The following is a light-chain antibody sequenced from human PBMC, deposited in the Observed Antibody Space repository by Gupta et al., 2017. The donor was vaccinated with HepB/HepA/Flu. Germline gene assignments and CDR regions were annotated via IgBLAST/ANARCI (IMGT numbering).Light chain of an antibody. CDR3: GTLDSSLRDVV. CDR1: SSNIGNNY. CDR2: DNN. Sequence: QSVLTQPPSVTAAPGQKVTISCSGSSSNIGNNYVSWYQQLPGTAPKLLIYDNNKRPSVIPDRFSGSKSGTSATLGITGLQTGDEADYYCGTLDSSLRDVVFGGGTKLTVL. V-gene: IGLV1-51*01. J-gene: IGLJ2*01.